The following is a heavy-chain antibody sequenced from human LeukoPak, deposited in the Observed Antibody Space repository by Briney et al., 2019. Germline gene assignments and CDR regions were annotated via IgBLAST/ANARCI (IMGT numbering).Heavy chain of an antibody. V-gene: IGHV1-3*01. D-gene: IGHD2-2*01. CDR2: INAGNGNT. J-gene: IGHJ4*02. CDR3: ARVQSAYCSSTSCYGSYFDY. Sequence: ASVKVSCKASGYTFTSYAMHWARQAPGQRLEWMGWINAGNGNTKYSQKFQGRVTITRDTSASTAYMELSSLRSEDTAVYYCARVQSAYCSSTSCYGSYFDYWGQGTLVTVSS. CDR1: GYTFTSYA.